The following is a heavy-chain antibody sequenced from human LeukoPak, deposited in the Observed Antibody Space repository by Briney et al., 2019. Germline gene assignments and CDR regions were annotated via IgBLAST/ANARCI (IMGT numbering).Heavy chain of an antibody. D-gene: IGHD3-3*01. V-gene: IGHV1-3*01. CDR2: INAGNGNT. J-gene: IGHJ6*02. CDR1: GYTFTSYA. CDR3: ARVYVWSGSNYGMDV. Sequence: ASVEVSCKASGYTFTSYAMHWVRQAPGQRLEWMGWINAGNGNTKYSQKFQGRVTITRDTSASTAYMELSSLRSEDTAVYYCARVYVWSGSNYGMDVWGQGTTVTVSS.